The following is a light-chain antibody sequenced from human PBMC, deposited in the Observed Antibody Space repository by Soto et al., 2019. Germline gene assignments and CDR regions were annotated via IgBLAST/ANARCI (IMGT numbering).Light chain of an antibody. J-gene: IGKJ2*01. CDR1: QSVSSN. Sequence: EIVMTQSPATLSVSPGERATLSCRASQSVSSNLAWYQQEPGQAPRLLIYGASTRATGIPARFSGSGSGTEFTLTFSSLQSEDFAVYYCQQYNNWPPYTFGQGTKLEIK. V-gene: IGKV3-15*01. CDR2: GAS. CDR3: QQYNNWPPYT.